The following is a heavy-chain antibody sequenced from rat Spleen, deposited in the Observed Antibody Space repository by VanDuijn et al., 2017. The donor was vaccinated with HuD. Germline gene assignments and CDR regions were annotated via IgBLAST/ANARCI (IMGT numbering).Heavy chain of an antibody. J-gene: IGHJ3*01. CDR3: ARHGFG. D-gene: IGHD4-6*01. CDR1: GFTFSDYY. Sequence: EVQLVESGGGLVQPGRSLKLSCAASGFTFSDYYMAWVRQATTNGLEWVATSSYEGSSTYYGDSVKGRFTISRDNAKSTLYLQMNSLRSEDTATYYCARHGFGWGQGTLVTVSS. V-gene: IGHV5-22*01. CDR2: SSYEGSST.